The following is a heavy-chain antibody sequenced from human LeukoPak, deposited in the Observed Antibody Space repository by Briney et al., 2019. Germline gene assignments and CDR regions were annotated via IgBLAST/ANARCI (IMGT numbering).Heavy chain of an antibody. CDR3: ARASGWYEGVYYYYYMDV. CDR1: GFTFSSHW. Sequence: PGRSLRLSCAASGFTFSSHWMHWVRQAPGKGMVWVARINSDESDTRYADSVKGRFTISRDNAKNTLYLQMNSLRGEDTAVYYCARASGWYEGVYYYYYMDVWGKGTTVTVSS. D-gene: IGHD6-19*01. CDR2: INSDESDT. J-gene: IGHJ6*03. V-gene: IGHV3-74*01.